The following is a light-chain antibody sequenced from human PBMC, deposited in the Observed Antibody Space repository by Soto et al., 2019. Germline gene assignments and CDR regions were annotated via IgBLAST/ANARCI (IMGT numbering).Light chain of an antibody. Sequence: EIVLTQSPGTLSLSPVERATLSCRASRSVSSSYLAWYQQKPGQAPRPLIYGASSRATGIPDRFSGSGSGTDFTLTISSLQSDDVAVYYCQQYYDWPQTFGQGTKVDIK. CDR1: RSVSSSY. V-gene: IGKV3-20*01. J-gene: IGKJ1*01. CDR2: GAS. CDR3: QQYYDWPQT.